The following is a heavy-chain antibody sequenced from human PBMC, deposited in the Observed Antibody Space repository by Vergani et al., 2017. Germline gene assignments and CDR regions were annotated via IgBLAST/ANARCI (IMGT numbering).Heavy chain of an antibody. J-gene: IGHJ4*02. V-gene: IGHV3-30*03. Sequence: QVQLVESGGGVVQPGRSLRLSCAASGFTFSSYGMHWVRQAPGKGLEWVAVISYDGSNKYYADSVKGRFTISRDNSKNTLYLQMNSLRAEDTAVYYCARAVVRYFDWSLPRGYYFDYWGQGTLVTVSS. CDR2: ISYDGSNK. D-gene: IGHD3-9*01. CDR1: GFTFSSYG. CDR3: ARAVVRYFDWSLPRGYYFDY.